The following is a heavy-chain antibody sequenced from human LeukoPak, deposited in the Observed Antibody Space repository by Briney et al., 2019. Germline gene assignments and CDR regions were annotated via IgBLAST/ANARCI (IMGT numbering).Heavy chain of an antibody. CDR2: IYYRGSI. CDR3: ARVFCDTMIVVAREMTPRYFDL. V-gene: IGHV4-39*07. Sequence: PSETLSLTCTVSGGSISSSTYYWGWIRQPPGKGLEWIGSIYYRGSIYYNPSLKSRVTISVDTSKNQFSLKLSSVTAADTAVYYCARVFCDTMIVVAREMTPRYFDLWGRGTLVTVSS. D-gene: IGHD3-22*01. CDR1: GGSISSSTYY. J-gene: IGHJ2*01.